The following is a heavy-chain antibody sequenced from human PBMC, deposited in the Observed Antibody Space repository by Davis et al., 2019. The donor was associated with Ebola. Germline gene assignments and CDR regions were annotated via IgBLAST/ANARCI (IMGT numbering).Heavy chain of an antibody. CDR2: IIPIFGTA. D-gene: IGHD3-9*01. V-gene: IGHV1-69*13. Sequence: AASVKVSCKASGDTFSSYAISWVRQAPGQGLEWMGGIIPIFGTAHYAQKFQGRVTITADESTSTAYMELSSLRSKDTAVYYCVIGYFARYYYYGMDVWGKGTTVTVSS. J-gene: IGHJ6*04. CDR1: GDTFSSYA. CDR3: VIGYFARYYYYGMDV.